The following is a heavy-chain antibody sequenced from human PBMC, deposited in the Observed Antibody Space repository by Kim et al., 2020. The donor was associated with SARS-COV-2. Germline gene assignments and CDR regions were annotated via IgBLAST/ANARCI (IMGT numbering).Heavy chain of an antibody. V-gene: IGHV5-51*01. CDR2: IYPGDSDT. J-gene: IGHJ6*01. D-gene: IGHD5-12*01. CDR1: GYSFTSYW. Sequence: GESLKISCKGSGYSFTSYWIGWVRQMPGKVLEWMGIIYPGDSDTRYSPSFQGQVTISADKSISTAYLQWSSLKASDAAMYYSARSFKDRGYAGDYYYYYGMDGWGQGTTVNVSS. CDR3: ARSFKDRGYAGDYYYYYGMDG.